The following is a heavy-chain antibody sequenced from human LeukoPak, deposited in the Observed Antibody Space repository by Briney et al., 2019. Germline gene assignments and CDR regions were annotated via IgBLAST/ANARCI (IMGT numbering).Heavy chain of an antibody. D-gene: IGHD3-22*01. CDR1: GFSLSTSGMR. Sequence: ESGPALVKPTQTLTLTCTFSGFSLSTSGMRVSWIRQPPGKALECLARIDWDDDKFYSTSLKTRLTIFKDTSKNQVVLTMTNMDPVDTATYYCARMATSYYYDSSGYSGAFDIWGQGTMVTVSS. J-gene: IGHJ3*02. CDR2: IDWDDDK. V-gene: IGHV2-70*04. CDR3: ARMATSYYYDSSGYSGAFDI.